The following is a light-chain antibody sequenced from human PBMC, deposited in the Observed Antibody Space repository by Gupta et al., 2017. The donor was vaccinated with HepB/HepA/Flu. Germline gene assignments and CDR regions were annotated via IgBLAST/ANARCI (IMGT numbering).Light chain of an antibody. CDR3: QRYCSPPYT. CDR2: GAS. Sequence: EIVLTQSPGTLSLSPGERATLSCRASHSVSSNSVAWYQQKLGQAPMLLIYGASGRATGIPDRFSGGGSGADITLTISIQDHEDFAVFYCQRYCSPPYTFGEGTKLEIK. J-gene: IGKJ2*01. CDR1: HSVSSNS. V-gene: IGKV3-20*01.